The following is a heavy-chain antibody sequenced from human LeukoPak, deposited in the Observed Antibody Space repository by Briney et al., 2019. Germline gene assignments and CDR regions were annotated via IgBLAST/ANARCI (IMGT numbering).Heavy chain of an antibody. J-gene: IGHJ5*02. CDR1: GGSISSYY. CDR2: SYISRST. V-gene: IGHV4-4*07. D-gene: IGHD2-2*01. Sequence: SETLSLTCTVSGGSISSYYWCWIRQPPRPGLEWIGLSYISRSTNYNPSLKSRITMSVDTSKNQFSLKLTAVAAADTAVYYCARHRYCSSTSGHHNWFDPWGQGTLVTVSS. CDR3: ARHRYCSSTSGHHNWFDP.